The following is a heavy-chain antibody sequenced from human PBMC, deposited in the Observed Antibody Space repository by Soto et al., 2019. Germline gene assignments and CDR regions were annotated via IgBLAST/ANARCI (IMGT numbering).Heavy chain of an antibody. J-gene: IGHJ4*02. D-gene: IGHD6-19*01. CDR1: GYRFTEFS. Sequence: ASVKVSCKTSGYRFTEFSMQWVRQGPDQRLEWMGWINAATGHTEYSQKFQGRVTITTDTSANTGYMELSSLRSEDTAIYYCARDYTSGWRDFEYWGQGTVVIVSS. V-gene: IGHV1-3*01. CDR3: ARDYTSGWRDFEY. CDR2: INAATGHT.